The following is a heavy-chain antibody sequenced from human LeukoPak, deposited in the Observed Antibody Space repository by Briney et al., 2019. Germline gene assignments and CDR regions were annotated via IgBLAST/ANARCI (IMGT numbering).Heavy chain of an antibody. CDR3: ANRGSVVTAMSGHWFDP. J-gene: IGHJ5*02. CDR1: GGSISSGGYS. CDR2: IYHSGST. Sequence: SETLSLTCAVSGGSISSGGYSWSWIRQPPGKGLEWIGYIYHSGSTYYNPSLKSRVTISVDTSKNQFSLKLSSVTAADTAVYYCANRGSVVTAMSGHWFDPWGQGTLVTVSS. D-gene: IGHD2-21*02. V-gene: IGHV4-30-2*01.